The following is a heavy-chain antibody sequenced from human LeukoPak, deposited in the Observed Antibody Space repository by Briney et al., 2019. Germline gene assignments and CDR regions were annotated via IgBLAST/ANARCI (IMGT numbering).Heavy chain of an antibody. CDR1: GFNFTNYG. CDR3: AKGPRIIAGGPLDP. CDR2: VSLYGSDE. J-gene: IGHJ5*02. Sequence: PGRSLRLSCAASGFNFTNYGMNWVRQAPGKGLEWVAAVSLYGSDEYYADSVRGRFTISRDNSRNTLYLQMNSLRAEDTAVYYCAKGPRIIAGGPLDPWGQGTLVIVSS. V-gene: IGHV3-30*18. D-gene: IGHD6-13*01.